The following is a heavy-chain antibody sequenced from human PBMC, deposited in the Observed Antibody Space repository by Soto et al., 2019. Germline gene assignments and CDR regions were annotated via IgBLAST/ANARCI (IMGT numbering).Heavy chain of an antibody. CDR2: IYYSGST. D-gene: IGHD2-15*01. CDR3: ARSYRRYCSGGSCYSYYYYYMDV. V-gene: IGHV4-59*01. J-gene: IGHJ6*03. CDR1: GGSISSYY. Sequence: SETLSLTCTVSGGSISSYYWSWIRQPPGKGLEWIGYIYYSGSTNYNPSLESRVTISVDTSKNQFSLKLSSVTAADTAVYYCARSYRRYCSGGSCYSYYYYYMDVWGKGTTVTVSS.